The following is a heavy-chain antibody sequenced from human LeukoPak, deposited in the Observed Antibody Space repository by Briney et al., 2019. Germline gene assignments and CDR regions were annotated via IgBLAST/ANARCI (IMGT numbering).Heavy chain of an antibody. CDR2: IHHSGSA. Sequence: SETLSLTCAVSGASISSNWWNWVRQPPGKGLEWIGEIHHSGSANYNPSLKSRVTISLDTSENQFSLRLSSVTAADTAVYYCVRDRGEWSYSHDYWGQGTLVTVSS. CDR3: VRDRGEWSYSHDY. CDR1: GASISSNW. V-gene: IGHV4-4*02. J-gene: IGHJ4*02. D-gene: IGHD3-10*01.